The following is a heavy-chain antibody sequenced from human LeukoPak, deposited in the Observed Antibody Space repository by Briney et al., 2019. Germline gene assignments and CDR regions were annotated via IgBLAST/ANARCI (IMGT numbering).Heavy chain of an antibody. J-gene: IGHJ6*03. D-gene: IGHD1-26*01. CDR1: GGSISSYY. V-gene: IGHV4-59*01. Sequence: SETLSLTCTVSGGSISSYYWSWIRQPPGKGLEWIGYIYYSGSTNYNPSLKSRVTISVDTSKNQFSLKLSSVTAADTAVYYCARAEGRGSYSYYYYYMDVWGKGTTVTVSS. CDR2: IYYSGST. CDR3: ARAEGRGSYSYYYYYMDV.